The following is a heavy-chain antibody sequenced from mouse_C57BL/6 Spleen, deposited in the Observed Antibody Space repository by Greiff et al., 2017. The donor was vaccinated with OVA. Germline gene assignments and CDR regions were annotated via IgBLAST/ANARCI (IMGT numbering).Heavy chain of an antibody. CDR1: GYTFTSYW. CDR3: ARDGDGHYVGYFDV. Sequence: QVQLQQPGAELVKPGASVKMSCKASGYTFTSYWITWVKQRPGQGLEWIGDIYPGSGSTNYNEKFKSKATLTVDTSSSTAYMQLSSLTSEDSAVYYCARDGDGHYVGYFDVWGTGTTVTVSS. D-gene: IGHD2-3*01. V-gene: IGHV1-55*01. CDR2: IYPGSGST. J-gene: IGHJ1*03.